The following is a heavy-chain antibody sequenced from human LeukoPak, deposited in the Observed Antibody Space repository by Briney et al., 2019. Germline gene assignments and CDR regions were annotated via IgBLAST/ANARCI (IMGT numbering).Heavy chain of an antibody. V-gene: IGHV4-38-2*02. CDR3: ASRDSSGYYGYYFDY. Sequence: PSETLSLTCTVYGYSISSGYYWGWIRQPPGKGLEWIGSIYHSGSTYYNPSLKSRVTISVDTSKNQFSLKLSSVTAADTAVYYCASRDSSGYYGYYFDYWGQGTLVTVSS. CDR1: GYSISSGYY. D-gene: IGHD3-22*01. CDR2: IYHSGST. J-gene: IGHJ4*02.